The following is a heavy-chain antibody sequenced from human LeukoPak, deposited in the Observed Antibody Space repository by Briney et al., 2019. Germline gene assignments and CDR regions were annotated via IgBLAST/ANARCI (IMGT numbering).Heavy chain of an antibody. CDR1: GGSISSHY. V-gene: IGHV4-59*08. CDR2: IHYSGST. Sequence: PSETLSLTCTVSGGSISSHYWSWIRQPPGKGLEWIGYIHYSGSTTYSPSLKSRVTISVDASKTQFSLKLNSVTAADTAVYYCARSMRGLTWGQGTLVTVSS. CDR3: ARSMRGLT. J-gene: IGHJ5*02. D-gene: IGHD2-8*01.